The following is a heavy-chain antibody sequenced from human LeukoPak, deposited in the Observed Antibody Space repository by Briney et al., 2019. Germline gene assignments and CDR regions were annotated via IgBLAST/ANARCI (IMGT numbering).Heavy chain of an antibody. CDR2: IIPILGIA. Sequence: ASVKVSFKASGGTFSSYAISWVRQAPGQGLEWMGRIIPILGIANYAQKFQGRVTITADKSTSTAYMELSSLRCDDTAVNYCARGVIAGGRGDAFDIWGQGTMVTVSS. V-gene: IGHV1-69*04. D-gene: IGHD1-26*01. CDR3: ARGVIAGGRGDAFDI. J-gene: IGHJ3*02. CDR1: GGTFSSYA.